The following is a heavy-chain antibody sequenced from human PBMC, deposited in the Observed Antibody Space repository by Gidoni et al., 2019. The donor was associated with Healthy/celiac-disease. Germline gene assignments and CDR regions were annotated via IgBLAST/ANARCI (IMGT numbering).Heavy chain of an antibody. CDR3: AGLVAVAGTRFDY. CDR1: GGYISSSSYY. V-gene: IGHV4-39*01. CDR2: IYYSGST. Sequence: LQLQESGPGLAKPSETLSLTCTVSGGYISSSSYYWGWLRQPPGKGLEWVGSIYYSGSTYYNPSLKSRVTISVDTAKNQFSLKLSSVTAADTAVYYCAGLVAVAGTRFDYWGQGTLVTVSS. J-gene: IGHJ4*02. D-gene: IGHD6-19*01.